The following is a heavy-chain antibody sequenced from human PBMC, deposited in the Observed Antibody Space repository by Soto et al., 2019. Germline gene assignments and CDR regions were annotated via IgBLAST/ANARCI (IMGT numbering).Heavy chain of an antibody. Sequence: PSETLSLTCLVSGFPISSPYSWGWLRQPPGKGLEWIGSISHSGTTSYSPSLTSRVSISVDTSKNQVSLKLTSVTAADTAVYFCARGTMVIRDSDNFGVDVWGQGTTVTVSS. CDR1: GFPISSPYS. V-gene: IGHV4-38-2*02. CDR2: ISHSGTT. CDR3: ARGTMVIRDSDNFGVDV. J-gene: IGHJ6*02. D-gene: IGHD4-17*01.